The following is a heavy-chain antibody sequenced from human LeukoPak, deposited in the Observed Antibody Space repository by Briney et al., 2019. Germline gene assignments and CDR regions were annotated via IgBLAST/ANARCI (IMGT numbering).Heavy chain of an antibody. D-gene: IGHD3-9*01. CDR2: ISAGDSST. Sequence: RPGGSLRLSCEASGFTFSNFAMSWVRQAPEKGLEWVSAISAGDSSTYYADSVKGRFTISRDTSKNTLYLQMNSLRAEDTAVYYCAKAFYNILTDPYYFYYGLDVWGQGTTVTVSS. CDR3: AKAFYNILTDPYYFYYGLDV. J-gene: IGHJ6*02. CDR1: GFTFSNFA. V-gene: IGHV3-23*01.